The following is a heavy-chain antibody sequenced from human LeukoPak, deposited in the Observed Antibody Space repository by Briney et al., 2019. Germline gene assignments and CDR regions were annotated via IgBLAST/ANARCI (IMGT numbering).Heavy chain of an antibody. J-gene: IGHJ4*02. CDR2: FDPEDGET. D-gene: IGHD3-22*01. CDR1: GYTLTELS. Sequence: ASVKVSCKVSGYTLTELSMHWVRQAPGKGLEWMGGFDPEDGETIYAQKFQGRVTTTEDTSTDTAYMELSSLRSEDTAVYYCATGYYYDSTILDYFDYWGQGTLVTVSS. V-gene: IGHV1-24*01. CDR3: ATGYYYDSTILDYFDY.